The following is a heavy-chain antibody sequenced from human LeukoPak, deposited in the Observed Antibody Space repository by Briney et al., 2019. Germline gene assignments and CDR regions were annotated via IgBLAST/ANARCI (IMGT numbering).Heavy chain of an antibody. Sequence: KPGGSLRLSCAASGFTFSSYSMNWVRQAPGKGLEWVSSISSSSRYIYYADSVKGRFTISRDNAKNSLYLQMNSLRAEDTAVYYCARDGAYSNPTALLEIDYWGQGTLVTVSS. CDR3: ARDGAYSNPTALLEIDY. V-gene: IGHV3-21*01. CDR2: ISSSSRYI. J-gene: IGHJ4*02. D-gene: IGHD4-11*01. CDR1: GFTFSSYS.